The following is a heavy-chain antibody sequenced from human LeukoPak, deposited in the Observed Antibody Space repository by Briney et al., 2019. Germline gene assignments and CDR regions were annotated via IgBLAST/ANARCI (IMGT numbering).Heavy chain of an antibody. V-gene: IGHV3-30*02. J-gene: IGHJ4*02. CDR1: GFTFSSYG. D-gene: IGHD6-13*01. Sequence: PGGSLRLSCAASGFTFSSYGMHWVRQAPGKGLEWVAFIRYDGSNKYYADSVKGRFTISRDNSKNTLYLQMNSLRAEDTAVYYCAKDGYSSSWGPTWEVFHFDYWGQGTLVTVSS. CDR3: AKDGYSSSWGPTWEVFHFDY. CDR2: IRYDGSNK.